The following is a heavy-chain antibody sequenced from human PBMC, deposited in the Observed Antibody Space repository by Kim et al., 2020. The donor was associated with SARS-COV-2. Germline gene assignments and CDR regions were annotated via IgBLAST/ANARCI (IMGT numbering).Heavy chain of an antibody. D-gene: IGHD1-1*01. Sequence: GGSLRLSCAASGFTFSSYGMHWVRQAPGKGLEWVAVIWYDGSNKYYADSVKGRFTISRDNSKNTLYLQMNSLRAEDTAVYYCAKDEGTDGYYYGMDVWGQGTTVTVSS. CDR3: AKDEGTDGYYYGMDV. J-gene: IGHJ6*02. V-gene: IGHV3-33*06. CDR1: GFTFSSYG. CDR2: IWYDGSNK.